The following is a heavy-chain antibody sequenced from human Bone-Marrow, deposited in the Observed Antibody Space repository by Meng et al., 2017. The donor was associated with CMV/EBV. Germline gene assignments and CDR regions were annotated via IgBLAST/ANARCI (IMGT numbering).Heavy chain of an antibody. CDR3: ARGKRMIRYFCWGLGWFEP. D-gene: IGHD3-9*01. CDR2: INPNSGGT. J-gene: IGHJ5*02. CDR1: GYTFTGYY. Sequence: ASVKVSCKASGYTFTGYYMHWVRQAPGQGLEWMGWINPNSGGTNYAQKFQGRVTMTRDTSTSTAYMELSRLRSDDTAVYYCARGKRMIRYFCWGLGWFEPWGQGTLVTVSS. V-gene: IGHV1-2*02.